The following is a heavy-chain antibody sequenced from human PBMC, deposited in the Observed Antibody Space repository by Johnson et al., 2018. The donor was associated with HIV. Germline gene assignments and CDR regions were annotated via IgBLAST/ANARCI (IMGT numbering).Heavy chain of an antibody. CDR2: IRYDGSNK. Sequence: QVQLVESGGGLVQPGGSLRLSCAASGFTFSSYGMHWVRQAPGKGLEWVAFIRYDGSNKYYADSVKGRFTISRDNSKNKLYLQMNSLRAEDTAVYYCAREGGDCSSTSCYQDAFDIWGQGTMVTVSS. CDR1: GFTFSSYG. V-gene: IGHV3-30*02. CDR3: AREGGDCSSTSCYQDAFDI. J-gene: IGHJ3*02. D-gene: IGHD2-2*01.